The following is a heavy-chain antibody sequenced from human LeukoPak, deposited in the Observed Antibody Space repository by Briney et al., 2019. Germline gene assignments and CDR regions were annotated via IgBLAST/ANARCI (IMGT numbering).Heavy chain of an antibody. CDR2: ITSNSGYV. V-gene: IGHV3-9*03. CDR1: GFIFEDYA. J-gene: IGHJ4*02. CDR3: VQDSYAISSSGSTFAS. Sequence: GGSLRLSRTVSGFIFEDYAMHWVRQVPGKGLEWVSSITSNSGYVAYADSVKGRFSISRDNAKNSLYLQMNSLRTEDMAVYYCVQDSYAISSSGSTFASWGQGTLVTVSS. D-gene: IGHD2-2*01.